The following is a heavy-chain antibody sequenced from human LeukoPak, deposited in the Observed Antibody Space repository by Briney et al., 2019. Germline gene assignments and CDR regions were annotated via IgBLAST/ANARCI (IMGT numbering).Heavy chain of an antibody. V-gene: IGHV3-23*01. Sequence: QAGGSLRLSCAASGFTFSSYGMNWVRQAPGKGLEWVSAIRGSGGSTYYADSVKGRFTISRDNSKDTLYVQMNSLRAEDTAVYYCAKGGGGYLDYWGQGTLSPSPQ. D-gene: IGHD3-10*01. CDR3: AKGGGGYLDY. CDR1: GFTFSSYG. CDR2: IRGSGGST. J-gene: IGHJ4*02.